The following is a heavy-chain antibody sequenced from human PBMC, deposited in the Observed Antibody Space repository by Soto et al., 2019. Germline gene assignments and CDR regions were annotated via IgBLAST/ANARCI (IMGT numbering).Heavy chain of an antibody. Sequence: SETLSLTCTVSGGSISSYYWSWIRQPPGKGLEWIGYIYYSGSTNYNPSLKSRVTISVDTSKNQFSLKLSSVTAADTAVYYCASSLPAAISDDPGVRGLYYGMDVWGQGTTVTVSS. CDR3: ASSLPAAISDDPGVRGLYYGMDV. V-gene: IGHV4-59*01. D-gene: IGHD2-2*02. J-gene: IGHJ6*02. CDR1: GGSISSYY. CDR2: IYYSGST.